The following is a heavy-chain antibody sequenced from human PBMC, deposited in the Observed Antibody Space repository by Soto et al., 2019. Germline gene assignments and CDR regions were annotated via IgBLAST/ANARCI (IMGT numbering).Heavy chain of an antibody. J-gene: IGHJ4*02. Sequence: QLQLQESGSGLVKPSQTLSLTCAVSGGSISSGGYSWSWIRQPPGKGLEWIGYIYHSGSTYYNPSLKRRVTISVDRSKNQFSLKLSSVTAADTAVYYCARGWVDYYDRSGYYFSPYYFDYWGQGTLGTVSS. D-gene: IGHD3-22*01. CDR3: ARGWVDYYDRSGYYFSPYYFDY. V-gene: IGHV4-30-2*01. CDR2: IYHSGST. CDR1: GGSISSGGYS.